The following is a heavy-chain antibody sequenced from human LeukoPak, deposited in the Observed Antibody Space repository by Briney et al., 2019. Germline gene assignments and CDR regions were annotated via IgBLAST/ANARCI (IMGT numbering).Heavy chain of an antibody. CDR3: AKSYDTSGRSALDI. V-gene: IGHV3-23*01. CDR2: ISVDGSNT. D-gene: IGHD3-22*01. CDR1: GFTFSRYA. J-gene: IGHJ3*02. Sequence: GGSLRLSCAASGFTFSRYAMSWVRQAPGKGLEWVSAISVDGSNTYYADSVKGQFTISRDNSKNTLYLQMNSLSAEDTAVYYCAKSYDTSGRSALDIWGQGTMVTVSS.